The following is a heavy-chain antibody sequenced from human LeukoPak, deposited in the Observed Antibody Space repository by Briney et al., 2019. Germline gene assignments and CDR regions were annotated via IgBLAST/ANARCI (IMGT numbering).Heavy chain of an antibody. D-gene: IGHD3-22*01. CDR3: ARGDDSGYYDYFDY. J-gene: IGHJ4*02. CDR2: ISGSGGST. V-gene: IGHV3-23*01. Sequence: GGSLRLSCAASGFTFSKYAMTWVRQAPGKGLEWVSAISGSGGSTYYADSVKGRFTISRDNSKNTLFLQMNSLRVEDTAVYYCARGDDSGYYDYFDYWGQGALVTVSS. CDR1: GFTFSKYA.